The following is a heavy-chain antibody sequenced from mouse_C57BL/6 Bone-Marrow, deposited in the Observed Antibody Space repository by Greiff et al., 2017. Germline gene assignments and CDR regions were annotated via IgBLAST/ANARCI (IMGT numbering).Heavy chain of an antibody. V-gene: IGHV5-6*01. D-gene: IGHD2-10*01. CDR1: GFTFSSYG. CDR2: ISSGGSYT. CDR3: ARSYYFYAMGY. J-gene: IGHJ4*01. Sequence: EVMLVESGGDLVKPGGSLKLSCAASGFTFSSYGMSWVRQTPDKRLEWVATISSGGSYTYYPDSVKGRFTISRDNAKNTLYLQISSLKSEDTAMYYCARSYYFYAMGYWGQGASVTVSS.